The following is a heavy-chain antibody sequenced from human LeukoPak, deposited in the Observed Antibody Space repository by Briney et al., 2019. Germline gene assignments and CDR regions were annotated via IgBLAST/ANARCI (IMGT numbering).Heavy chain of an antibody. D-gene: IGHD6-19*01. Sequence: GGSLRLSCAASGFTFSNYEMNWVRQAPGKGLEWVSYISRSSGSSIYYADSVKGRFTISRDNTKNSLYLQMNSLRAEDTAVYYCARDSSGWYYFDYWGQGILVTVSS. J-gene: IGHJ4*02. V-gene: IGHV3-48*03. CDR3: ARDSSGWYYFDY. CDR2: ISRSSGSSI. CDR1: GFTFSNYE.